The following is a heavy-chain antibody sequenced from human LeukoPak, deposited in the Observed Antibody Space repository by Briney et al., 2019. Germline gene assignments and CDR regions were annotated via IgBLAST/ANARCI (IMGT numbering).Heavy chain of an antibody. J-gene: IGHJ4*02. V-gene: IGHV1-69*04. CDR2: IIPILGIA. Sequence: SVKVSCKASGGTFSSYAISWVRQAPGQGLEWMGRIIPILGIANYAQKFQGRVTITADKSTSTAYMELSSLRSEDTAVYYCARDHTQYSSGWYHTDYWGQGTLVTVSS. CDR1: GGTFSSYA. D-gene: IGHD6-19*01. CDR3: ARDHTQYSSGWYHTDY.